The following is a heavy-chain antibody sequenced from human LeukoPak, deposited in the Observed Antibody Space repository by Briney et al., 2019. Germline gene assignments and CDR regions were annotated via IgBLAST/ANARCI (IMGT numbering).Heavy chain of an antibody. D-gene: IGHD3-22*01. J-gene: IGHJ1*01. Sequence: SETLSLTCAVYGGSFSGYYWSWIRQPPGEGLEWIGEINHSGSTNYNPSLKSRVTISVDTSKNQFSLKLSSVTAADTAVYYCARGGYYDPSFQHWGQGTLVTVSS. V-gene: IGHV4-34*01. CDR2: INHSGST. CDR3: ARGGYYDPSFQH. CDR1: GGSFSGYY.